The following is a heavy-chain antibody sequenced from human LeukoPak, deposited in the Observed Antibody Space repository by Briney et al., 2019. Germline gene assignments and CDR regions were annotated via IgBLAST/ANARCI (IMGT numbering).Heavy chain of an antibody. D-gene: IGHD3-10*01. CDR1: GFTFSSYA. Sequence: GGSLRLSCAASGFTFSSYAMSWVRQAPGKGLEWVSAISGSGGSTYYADSVKGRFTISRDNSKNTLYLQMNSLGAEDTAVYYCAKGKIRGVILNNWFDPWGQGTLVTVSS. V-gene: IGHV3-23*01. J-gene: IGHJ5*02. CDR2: ISGSGGST. CDR3: AKGKIRGVILNNWFDP.